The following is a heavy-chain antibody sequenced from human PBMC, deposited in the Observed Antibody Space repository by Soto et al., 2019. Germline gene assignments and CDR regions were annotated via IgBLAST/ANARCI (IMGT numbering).Heavy chain of an antibody. Sequence: PSETLSLTCTVSGGSISSGDYYWSWIRQPPGKGLEWIGYIYYSGSTYYNPSLKSRVTISVDTSKNQFSLKLSSVTAADTAVYYCARESVAYYYDSSGYYGVFDYWGQGTLVTVSS. J-gene: IGHJ4*02. CDR1: GGSISSGDYY. CDR2: IYYSGST. D-gene: IGHD3-22*01. V-gene: IGHV4-30-4*01. CDR3: ARESVAYYYDSSGYYGVFDY.